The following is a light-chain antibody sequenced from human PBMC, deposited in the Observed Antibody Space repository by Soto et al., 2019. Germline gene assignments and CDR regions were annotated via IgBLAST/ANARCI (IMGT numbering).Light chain of an antibody. J-gene: IGLJ1*01. CDR2: DSD. CDR3: QSYDSSLSADV. V-gene: IGLV1-44*01. Sequence: QSVLTQSPSASGTPGQRVSISCSGSTSNIGTNTVSWYQHVPGTAPKLLIYDSDNRPSGVPDRFSGSKSGTSASLAITGLQGEDEADYYCQSYDSSLSADVFGTGTKVTVL. CDR1: TSNIGTNT.